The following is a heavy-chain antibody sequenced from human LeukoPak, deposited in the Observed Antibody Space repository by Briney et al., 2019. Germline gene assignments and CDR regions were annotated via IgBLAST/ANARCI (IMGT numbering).Heavy chain of an antibody. J-gene: IGHJ4*02. CDR3: ARDGSGRPLGY. CDR1: GFTLSRYW. D-gene: IGHD3-10*01. Sequence: GGSLRLSCAASGFTLSRYWMSWVRQALGKGPEWVANIKEDGSEKYYVDSVKGRFTVSRDNAKNSLYLQMNSLRAEDTALYYCARDGSGRPLGYWGQGTLVTVSS. CDR2: IKEDGSEK. V-gene: IGHV3-7*01.